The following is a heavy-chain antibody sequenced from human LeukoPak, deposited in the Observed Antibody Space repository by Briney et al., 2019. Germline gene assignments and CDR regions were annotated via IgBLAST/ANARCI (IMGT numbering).Heavy chain of an antibody. CDR1: GFTFSSYA. CDR3: AKGQTLAVAGMIY. J-gene: IGHJ4*02. CDR2: ISGSGGST. D-gene: IGHD6-19*01. V-gene: IGHV3-23*01. Sequence: AGGSLRLSCAASGFTFSSYAMSWVRQATGKGLEWVSAISGSGGSTYYADSVKGRFTISRDNSKNTLYLQMNSLRAEDTAVYYRAKGQTLAVAGMIYWGQGTLVTVSS.